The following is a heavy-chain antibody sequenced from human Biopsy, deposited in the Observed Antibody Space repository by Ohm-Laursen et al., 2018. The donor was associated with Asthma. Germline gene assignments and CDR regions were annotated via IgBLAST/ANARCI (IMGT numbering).Heavy chain of an antibody. J-gene: IGHJ4*02. CDR2: TPHSGYT. D-gene: IGHD3-22*01. V-gene: IGHV4-34*01. CDR1: GGSFSSNY. Sequence: SQTLSLTWTVYGGSFSSNYWSWIRQTPGKGLEWLGDTPHSGYTNYNPSLSSRLTFSVDTSKNHFSLRLPSVTAADTAVYFCVRHQYSSSWSTFDYWGQGALVTVSS. CDR3: VRHQYSSSWSTFDY.